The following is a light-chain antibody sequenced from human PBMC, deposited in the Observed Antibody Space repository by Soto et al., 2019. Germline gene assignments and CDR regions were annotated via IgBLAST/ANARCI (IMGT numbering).Light chain of an antibody. CDR2: LNSDGSH. Sequence: QSVLTQSPSASASLRAPVKLTCTLSSGHSNYAIAWHQQQPEKGPRYLMNLNSDGSHSKGDGIPDRFSGSSSGAERYLNIASLQSEDEADYYCQTWGNGIRVFGGGTKLAVL. CDR3: QTWGNGIRV. J-gene: IGLJ2*01. CDR1: SGHSNYA. V-gene: IGLV4-69*01.